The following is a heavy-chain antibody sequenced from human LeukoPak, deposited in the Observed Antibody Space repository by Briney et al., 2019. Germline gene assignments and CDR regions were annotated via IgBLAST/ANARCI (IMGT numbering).Heavy chain of an antibody. CDR3: ARGWVNPYYFDY. D-gene: IGHD4-23*01. CDR2: LYSGGST. V-gene: IGHV3-53*01. CDR1: GFTVSSNY. Sequence: PGGSLRLSCAVSGFTVSSNYMSWVRQAPGKGLECVSVLYSGGSTWYADPVKGRFTISRDHSKNTLFLQMNSLRAEDTAVYYCARGWVNPYYFDYWGQGTLVTVSS. J-gene: IGHJ4*02.